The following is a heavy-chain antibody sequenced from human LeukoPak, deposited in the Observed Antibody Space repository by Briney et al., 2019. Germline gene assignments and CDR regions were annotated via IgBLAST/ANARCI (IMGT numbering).Heavy chain of an antibody. CDR3: ARDFDYYDSSGYYAYFQH. Sequence: GRSLRLSCAASGFTFSSSAMSWVRQAPGKGLEWVSYISSSSSTIYYADSVKGRFTISRDNAKNSLYLQMNSLRAEDTAVYYCARDFDYYDSSGYYAYFQHWGQGTLVTVSS. CDR1: GFTFSSSA. J-gene: IGHJ1*01. D-gene: IGHD3-22*01. V-gene: IGHV3-48*01. CDR2: ISSSSSTI.